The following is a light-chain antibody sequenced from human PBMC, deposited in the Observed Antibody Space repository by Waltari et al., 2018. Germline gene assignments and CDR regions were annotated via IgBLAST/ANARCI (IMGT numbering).Light chain of an antibody. CDR2: GVS. V-gene: IGLV2-8*01. Sequence: QSALTQPPSASGSLGQSVTISCTGTSSDVGAYDSFSWFQQHPGKAPKLIIWGVSQRPSGVPGRFSGSKSGNTASLTVSGLQSEDEADYYCSSYTGTSYVFGPGTQVTVL. J-gene: IGLJ1*01. CDR3: SSYTGTSYV. CDR1: SSDVGAYDS.